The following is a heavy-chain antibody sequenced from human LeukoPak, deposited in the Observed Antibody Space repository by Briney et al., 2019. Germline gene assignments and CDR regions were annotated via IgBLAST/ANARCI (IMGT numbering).Heavy chain of an antibody. Sequence: PGRSLRLSCAVSGFTFSKYAVHWVRQAPGKGLEWVAVISDDGSNKYYADSVKGRFTISRDNSKNTLYLQMNSLRAEDTAVYYCAKDEGHGGSYGGHNWFDPWGQGTLVTVSS. CDR3: AKDEGHGGSYGGHNWFDP. J-gene: IGHJ5*02. CDR1: GFTFSKYA. V-gene: IGHV3-30*18. D-gene: IGHD1-26*01. CDR2: ISDDGSNK.